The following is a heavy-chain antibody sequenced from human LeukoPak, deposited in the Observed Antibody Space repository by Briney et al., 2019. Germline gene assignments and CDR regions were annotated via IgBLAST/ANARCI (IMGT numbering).Heavy chain of an antibody. CDR1: GYTFTGYY. V-gene: IGHV1-2*02. D-gene: IGHD3-10*01. CDR2: INPNSGGT. CDR3: ARGGLLLWFGEFGTGHNWFDP. Sequence: ASVKVSCKASGYTFTGYYMHWVRQAPGQGLEWMGWINPNSGGTNYAQKFQGRVTMTRDTSISTAYMELSRLRSDDTAVYYCARGGLLLWFGEFGTGHNWFDPWGQGTLVTVPS. J-gene: IGHJ5*02.